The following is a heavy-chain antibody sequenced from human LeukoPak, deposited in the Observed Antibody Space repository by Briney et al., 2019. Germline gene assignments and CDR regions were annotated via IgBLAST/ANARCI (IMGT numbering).Heavy chain of an antibody. Sequence: SETLSLTCNVSGGSIRSFYYWGWIRQPPGKGLEWIGSIYYSGSTYYIPSLKSRVTISMDKSKNQLSLKLNFVTAADTAVYYCARDRGGYTYSHDYWGQGTLVTVSS. CDR1: GGSIRSFYY. CDR3: ARDRGGYTYSHDY. J-gene: IGHJ4*02. D-gene: IGHD5-18*01. CDR2: IYYSGST. V-gene: IGHV4-39*07.